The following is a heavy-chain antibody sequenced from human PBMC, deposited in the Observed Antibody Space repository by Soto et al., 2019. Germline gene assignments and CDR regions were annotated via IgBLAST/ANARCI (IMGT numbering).Heavy chain of an antibody. D-gene: IGHD6-19*01. CDR1: GFTLSSYW. V-gene: IGHV3-7*01. CDR2: TRQDGGQS. J-gene: IGHJ4*02. Sequence: EVQLVESGGGLVQPGGSLRLSCEASGFTLSSYWMSWIRQAPGKGLEWVANTRQDGGQSYLVDSVQGRFTISRDNAKNSVYLQMNSLGAEDTAVYYCVRGVSTGWHFDSWGQGTLVTVSS. CDR3: VRGVSTGWHFDS.